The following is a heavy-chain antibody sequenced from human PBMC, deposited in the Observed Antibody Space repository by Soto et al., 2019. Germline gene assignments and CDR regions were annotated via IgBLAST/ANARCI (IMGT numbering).Heavy chain of an antibody. CDR3: TRERSAAGTGGFDP. Sequence: QVQLVQSGAEVKKPGASVKVSCKASGYTFTSYDINWVRQATGQGLEWMGWMNPNSGNTGYAQKFQGRVTMTRNTSISTAYMALRSLRSEVTSVYSCTRERSAAGTGGFDPWGQGTLVTVSS. V-gene: IGHV1-8*01. D-gene: IGHD6-13*01. CDR2: MNPNSGNT. CDR1: GYTFTSYD. J-gene: IGHJ5*02.